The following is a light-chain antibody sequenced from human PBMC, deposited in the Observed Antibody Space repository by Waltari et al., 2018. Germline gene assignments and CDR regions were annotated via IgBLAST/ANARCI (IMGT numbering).Light chain of an antibody. V-gene: IGKV1-33*01. CDR2: DAS. CDR3: QQYNYLPLS. Sequence: IRLTQSPSSLSASVGARVTLTCRANQHISKYLNWYQQRPGKAPELLIHDASNLETGVPSRFSGSGSGTDFTFTISSLQPEDIATYYCQQYNYLPLSFGQGTKLEI. CDR1: QHISKY. J-gene: IGKJ2*01.